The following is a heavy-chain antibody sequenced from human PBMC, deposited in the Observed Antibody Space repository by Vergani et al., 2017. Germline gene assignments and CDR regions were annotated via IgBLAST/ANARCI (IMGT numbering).Heavy chain of an antibody. CDR3: ARADIVVVPAAIPDDYYGMDV. CDR2: IYPGDSDT. J-gene: IGHJ6*02. V-gene: IGHV5-51*01. D-gene: IGHD2-2*01. Sequence: EVQLVQSGAEVKKPGESLKISCKGSGYSFTSYWIGWVRQMPGKGLEWMGIIYPGDSDTRYSPSFQGQVTISADKSISTAYLQWSSLKASDTAMYYCARADIVVVPAAIPDDYYGMDVWGQGTTVTVSS. CDR1: GYSFTSYW.